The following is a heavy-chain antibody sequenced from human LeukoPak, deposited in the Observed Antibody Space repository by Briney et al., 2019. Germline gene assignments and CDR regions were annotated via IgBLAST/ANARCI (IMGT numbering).Heavy chain of an antibody. J-gene: IGHJ5*02. Sequence: SQTLSLTCAVSGGSISSGGYSWSWIRQPPGKGLEWIGYIYHNGSTYYNPSLKSRVTISVDRSKNQFSLKLSSVTAADTAVYYCARGKRRWFDPWGQGTLVTVSS. CDR3: ARGKRRWFDP. CDR2: IYHNGST. D-gene: IGHD5-24*01. V-gene: IGHV4-30-2*01. CDR1: GGSISSGGYS.